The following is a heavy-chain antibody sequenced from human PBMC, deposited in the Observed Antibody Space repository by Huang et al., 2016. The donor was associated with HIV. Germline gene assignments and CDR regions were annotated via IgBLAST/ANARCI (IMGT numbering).Heavy chain of an antibody. J-gene: IGHJ6*02. CDR1: GFTFRSYW. Sequence: EVQLVESGGGLVQPGGSLRLSCAASGFTFRSYWMSWVRQAPGKGLEWGDNIKQDGSEKYYVDSGKGRFTISRDNVKNALYLQMYSLRVEDTAIYYCARGGAPYYDFWSGGHHYGMDVWGQGTTVTVSS. D-gene: IGHD3-3*01. CDR2: IKQDGSEK. V-gene: IGHV3-7*04. CDR3: ARGGAPYYDFWSGGHHYGMDV.